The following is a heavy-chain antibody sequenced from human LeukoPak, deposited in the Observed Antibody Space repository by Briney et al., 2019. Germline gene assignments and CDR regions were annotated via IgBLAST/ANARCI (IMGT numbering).Heavy chain of an antibody. D-gene: IGHD3-22*01. Sequence: GGSLRLSCAASGLTFSSYAMSWVRQAPGKGLEWVSAISGSGGRTDYADSVKGRFTISRDNSKNTLYLQMDSLRAEDTAVYYCAKVNYYDATGFFDYWGQGTLVTVSS. J-gene: IGHJ4*02. CDR2: ISGSGGRT. CDR3: AKVNYYDATGFFDY. V-gene: IGHV3-23*01. CDR1: GLTFSSYA.